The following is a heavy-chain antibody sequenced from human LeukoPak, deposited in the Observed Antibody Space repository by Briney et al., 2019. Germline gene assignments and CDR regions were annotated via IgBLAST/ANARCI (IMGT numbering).Heavy chain of an antibody. V-gene: IGHV3-7*01. CDR1: GITITTYW. CDR2: IKQDGSEK. CDR3: AKGHGWEASYYYYYMDV. Sequence: GGSLRLSCAASGITITTYWMSWVRQTPGKGLEWVANIKQDGSEKYYVDSVKGRFTISRDNAKNSLYLKMNSLRAEDTAVYYCAKGHGWEASYYYYYMDVWGKGTTVTISS. J-gene: IGHJ6*03. D-gene: IGHD1-26*01.